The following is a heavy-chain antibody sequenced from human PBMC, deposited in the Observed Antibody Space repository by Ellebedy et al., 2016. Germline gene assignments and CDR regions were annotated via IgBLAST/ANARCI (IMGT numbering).Heavy chain of an antibody. Sequence: ASVKVSCKASGYIFTRYSMHWVRQAPEQGLEWLGIINPSGGGTSYAQSFQGRVAMTCDTSTSTVYMELTGLRSEDTAVYYCAREPGAFDIWGQGTVVTVSS. V-gene: IGHV1-46*01. CDR2: INPSGGGT. D-gene: IGHD2-2*01. CDR3: AREPGAFDI. J-gene: IGHJ3*02. CDR1: GYIFTRYS.